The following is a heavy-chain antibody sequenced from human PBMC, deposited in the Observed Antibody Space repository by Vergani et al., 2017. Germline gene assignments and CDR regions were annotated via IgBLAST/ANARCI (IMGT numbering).Heavy chain of an antibody. J-gene: IGHJ6*03. CDR1: GGSFNTYY. CDR3: ARGPQYRSSWYSNYYYMDV. V-gene: IGHV4-59*13. CDR2: IYSTGST. D-gene: IGHD6-13*01. Sequence: QVQLEESGPGLVKPSETLSLTCTVSGGSFNTYYWSWIRQSPGKGLEWIGYIYSTGSTNYNPSLKSRVTISVDTSKNQFSLKLSYVTAADTAVYYCARGPQYRSSWYSNYYYMDVWGKGTTVTVSS.